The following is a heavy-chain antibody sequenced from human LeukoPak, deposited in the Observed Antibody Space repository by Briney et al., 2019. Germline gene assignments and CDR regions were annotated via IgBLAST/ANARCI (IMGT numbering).Heavy chain of an antibody. J-gene: IGHJ2*01. CDR1: GFVFSTYE. V-gene: IGHV3-48*03. D-gene: IGHD3-10*01. CDR2: ISSSDGTT. Sequence: GGSLRLSCAASGFVFSTYEMDWVRQAPGKGLEWVSYISSSDGTTYYADSVKGRFTISRDNAKNSLYLQMNSLRAEDTAVYYCARDMRYYYGSGSYRSFFDLWGRGTLVTVSS. CDR3: ARDMRYYYGSGSYRSFFDL.